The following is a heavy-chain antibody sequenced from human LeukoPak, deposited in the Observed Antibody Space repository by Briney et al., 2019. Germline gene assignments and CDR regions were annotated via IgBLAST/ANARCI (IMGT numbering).Heavy chain of an antibody. J-gene: IGHJ6*03. V-gene: IGHV3-33*01. CDR3: ARTARDYYYYYMDV. CDR2: IWYDRSKK. D-gene: IGHD2-2*01. Sequence: GGALRLSCAASGFTFSSYGMHWVRQAPGKGLEWVAVIWYDRSKKYYADSVKGRFTISRDNSKNTLYLQMNSLRAEDTAVYYCARTARDYYYYYMDVWGKGTTVTVSS. CDR1: GFTFSSYG.